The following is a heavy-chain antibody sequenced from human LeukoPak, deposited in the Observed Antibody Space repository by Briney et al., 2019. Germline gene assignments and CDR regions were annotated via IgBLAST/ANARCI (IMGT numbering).Heavy chain of an antibody. J-gene: IGHJ5*01. CDR2: VYYSGST. CDR3: ARGYNWFDS. CDR1: GGSISSHY. V-gene: IGHV4-59*11. Sequence: SETLSLTCTVSGGSISSHYWSWIRQPPGKGLEWIGYVYYSGSTNYNPSLKSRVTISVDTSKNQFSLKLSSVTAADMAMYYCARGYNWFDSWGQGTQVTVSS.